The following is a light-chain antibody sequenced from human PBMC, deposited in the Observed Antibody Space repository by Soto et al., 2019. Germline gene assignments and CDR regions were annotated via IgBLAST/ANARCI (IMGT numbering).Light chain of an antibody. V-gene: IGLV1-51*01. Sequence: QSVLTQPPSVSAAPGQKVTISCSGSSSNIGESFVSWYQQLPGTAPKLLIYDSNKRPSGIPDRFSGSQSGTSATLAITGLQTGDEADYYCGTWDSGLNAGVFGGATNITVL. CDR3: GTWDSGLNAGV. CDR2: DSN. CDR1: SSNIGESF. J-gene: IGLJ2*01.